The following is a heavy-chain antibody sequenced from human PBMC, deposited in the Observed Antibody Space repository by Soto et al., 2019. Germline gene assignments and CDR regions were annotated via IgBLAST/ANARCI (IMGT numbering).Heavy chain of an antibody. CDR1: GYKFTSSW. CDR3: ARKDKSGYFNWFDP. CDR2: IFPSDSDT. J-gene: IGHJ5*02. D-gene: IGHD3-22*01. Sequence: GESLKISCRTSGYKFTSSWIAWVRQMPGKGLEWMGIIFPSDSDTRYSPSFQGQVTISADRSTSTVFLQWAGLKASDTAVYFCARKDKSGYFNWFDPWGQGTLVTVSS. V-gene: IGHV5-51*01.